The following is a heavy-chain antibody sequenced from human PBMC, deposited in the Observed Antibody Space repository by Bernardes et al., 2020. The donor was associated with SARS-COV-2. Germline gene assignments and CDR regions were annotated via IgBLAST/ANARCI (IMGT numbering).Heavy chain of an antibody. CDR2: INSDGSDT. D-gene: IGHD6-13*01. V-gene: IGHV3-74*01. J-gene: IGHJ6*02. CDR3: ARDQGSSWSSPYYGFDV. Sequence: GGSLRLSCAASGFTFRSYGIHWVRQAPGKGLVWVSHINSDGSDTDYADSVKGRFTISRDNAKNTLYLQVNSLRAEDTAVYFCARDQGSSWSSPYYGFDVWGQGTTVTVSS. CDR1: GFTFRSYG.